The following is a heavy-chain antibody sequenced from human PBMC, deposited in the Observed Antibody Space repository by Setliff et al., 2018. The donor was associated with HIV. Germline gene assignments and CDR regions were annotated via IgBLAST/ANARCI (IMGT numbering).Heavy chain of an antibody. CDR3: ARGGWAPDF. D-gene: IGHD3-16*01. Sequence: PGGSLRLSCTASGFTFGDYAMSWVRQAPGTGLQWVARIKQDGGEKYYVDSVKGRFTISRDNAKNSLYLQMNSLRAEDTALYYCARGGWAPDFWGQGMLVTVSS. CDR1: GFTFGDYA. V-gene: IGHV3-7*01. J-gene: IGHJ4*02. CDR2: IKQDGGEK.